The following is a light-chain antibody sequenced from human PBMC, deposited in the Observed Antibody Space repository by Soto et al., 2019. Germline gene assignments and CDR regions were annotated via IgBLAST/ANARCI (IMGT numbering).Light chain of an antibody. Sequence: QSALTQPASVSGSPGQSITISCTGTSSDTGHYDYVSWYQQHPGKAPKLMIYHVTYRPSGVSNRYSGSKSGNSASLTISGLQADDEADYYCCSLTTSHTYVFGSGTQLTVL. CDR2: HVT. J-gene: IGLJ1*01. V-gene: IGLV2-14*03. CDR3: CSLTTSHTYV. CDR1: SSDTGHYDY.